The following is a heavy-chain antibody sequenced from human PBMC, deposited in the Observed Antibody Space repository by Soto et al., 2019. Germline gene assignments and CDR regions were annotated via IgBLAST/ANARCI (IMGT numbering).Heavy chain of an antibody. J-gene: IGHJ4*02. V-gene: IGHV3-74*01. CDR1: GFTFSTHW. Sequence: GGSLRLSCVASGFTFSTHWMHWVRQAPGKGLVWVSRINGDGSGASYAGSVEGRITISRDNAKSMVYLQINTLRAEDTAVYYCARRYGLGFDFWGQGTLVTVSS. CDR3: ARRYGLGFDF. D-gene: IGHD3-10*01. CDR2: INGDGSGA.